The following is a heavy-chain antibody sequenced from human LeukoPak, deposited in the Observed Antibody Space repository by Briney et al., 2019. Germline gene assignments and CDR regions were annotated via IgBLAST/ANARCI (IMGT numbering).Heavy chain of an antibody. CDR2: ISSRGDST. J-gene: IGHJ4*02. CDR1: GFTFSYSY. Sequence: KPGGSMRLSCAASGFTFSYSYMNWIRQAPGNGPEWVSSISSRGDSTNYADSVKGRFTISRDNAKNSLYLQMNSLRAEDTAVYYCARESSGTYYLKQWGQGTLVSVYS. V-gene: IGHV3-11*05. CDR3: ARESSGTYYLKQ. D-gene: IGHD1-26*01.